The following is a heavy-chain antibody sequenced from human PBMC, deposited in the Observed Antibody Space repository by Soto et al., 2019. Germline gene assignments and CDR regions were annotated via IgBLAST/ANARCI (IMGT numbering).Heavy chain of an antibody. CDR3: ASIARRDGGYRTFYNYYGREG. J-gene: IGHJ6*02. D-gene: IGHD2-15*01. Sequence: SVKVSCKASGYTFTSYAMHWVRQAPGQRLEWMGWINAGNGNTKYSQKFQGRVTITRDTSASTAYMELSSLRSEDTAVYYCASIARRDGGYRTFYNYYGREGWRQETTGTV. V-gene: IGHV1-3*01. CDR1: GYTFTSYA. CDR2: INAGNGNT.